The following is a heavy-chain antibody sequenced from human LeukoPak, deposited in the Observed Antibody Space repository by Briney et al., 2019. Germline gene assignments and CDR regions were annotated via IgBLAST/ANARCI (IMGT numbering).Heavy chain of an antibody. D-gene: IGHD3-22*01. Sequence: PSETLSLTCTVSGGSISSSSYYWGWIRQPPGKGLEWIGSIYYSGSTYYNPSLKSRVTISVDTSKNQFSLKLSSVTAADTAVYYCARSSDSSGYYSVHDYWGQGTLVTVSS. V-gene: IGHV4-39*07. CDR2: IYYSGST. J-gene: IGHJ4*02. CDR3: ARSSDSSGYYSVHDY. CDR1: GGSISSSSYY.